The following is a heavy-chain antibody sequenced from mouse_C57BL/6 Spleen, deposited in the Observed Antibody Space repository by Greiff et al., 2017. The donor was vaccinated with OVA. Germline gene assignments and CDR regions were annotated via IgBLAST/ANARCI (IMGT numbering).Heavy chain of an antibody. Sequence: QVHVKQPGAELVKPGASVKLSCKASGYTFTSYWMHWVKQRPGQGLEWIGMIHPNSGSTNYNEKFKSKATLTVDKSSSTAYMQLSSLTSEDSAVYYCARWDYGSSPWFAYWGQGTLVTVSA. D-gene: IGHD1-1*01. V-gene: IGHV1-64*01. CDR2: IHPNSGST. CDR1: GYTFTSYW. J-gene: IGHJ3*01. CDR3: ARWDYGSSPWFAY.